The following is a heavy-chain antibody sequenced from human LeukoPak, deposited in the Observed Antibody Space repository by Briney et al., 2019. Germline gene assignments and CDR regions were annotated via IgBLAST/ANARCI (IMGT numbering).Heavy chain of an antibody. CDR1: GYTFTGYY. V-gene: IGHV1-18*04. CDR3: ARDLSRAVAGTIFGY. CDR2: ISAYNGNT. J-gene: IGHJ4*02. Sequence: ASVKVSCKASGYTFTGYYMHWVRQAPGQGLEWMGWISAYNGNTNYAQKLQGRVTMTTDTSTSTAYMELRSLRSDDTAVYYCARDLSRAVAGTIFGYWGQGTLVTVSS. D-gene: IGHD6-19*01.